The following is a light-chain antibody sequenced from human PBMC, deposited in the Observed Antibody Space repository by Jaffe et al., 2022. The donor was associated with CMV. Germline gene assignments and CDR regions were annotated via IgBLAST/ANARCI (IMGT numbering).Light chain of an antibody. J-gene: IGKJ1*01. CDR1: QDISTW. CDR3: QQTNSFPRT. V-gene: IGKV1-12*01. Sequence: DIQMTQSPSSVSAFVGDRVTISCWASQDISTWLAWYQQKPGTAPKLLIYAASSLQSGVPSRFSGSGSGTDFTLTISSLQPEDFATYYCQQTNSFPRTFGQGTKVEIK. CDR2: AAS.